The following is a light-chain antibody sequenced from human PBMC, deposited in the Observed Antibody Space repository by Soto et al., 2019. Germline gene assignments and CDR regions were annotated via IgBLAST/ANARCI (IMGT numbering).Light chain of an antibody. J-gene: IGLJ2*01. CDR3: CSYAGSSLGV. V-gene: IGLV2-23*01. CDR2: EGS. CDR1: SSDVGSYNL. Sequence: QSALTQPASVSGSPGQAITISCTGTSSDVGSYNLVSWYQQHPGKAPKLMIYEGSKRPSGVSNRFSGSKSGNTASLTISGLQAEEEADYYCCSYAGSSLGVFGGGTKLTVL.